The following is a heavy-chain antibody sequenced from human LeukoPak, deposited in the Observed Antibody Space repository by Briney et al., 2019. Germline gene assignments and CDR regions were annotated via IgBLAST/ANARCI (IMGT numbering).Heavy chain of an antibody. D-gene: IGHD6-13*01. V-gene: IGHV4-34*01. Sequence: SETLSLTCAVYGGSFSGYYWSWIRQPPGKGLEWIGEINHSGSTNYNPSLTSRVTISVDTSKNQFSLKLSSVTAADTAVYYCARRYSSSWGQGTLVTVSS. CDR2: INHSGST. CDR1: GGSFSGYY. J-gene: IGHJ4*02. CDR3: ARRYSSS.